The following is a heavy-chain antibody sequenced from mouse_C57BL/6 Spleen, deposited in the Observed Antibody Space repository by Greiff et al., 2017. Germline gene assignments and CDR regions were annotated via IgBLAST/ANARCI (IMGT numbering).Heavy chain of an antibody. J-gene: IGHJ3*01. V-gene: IGHV3-6*01. CDR2: ISYDGSN. CDR3: ARDRFYDGYYEAY. CDR1: GYSITSGYY. Sequence: EVQLQQSGPGLVKPSQSLSLTCSVTGYSITSGYYWNWIRQFPGNKLEWMGYISYDGSNNYNPSLKNRIPITRDTSKNQFFLKLNSVTTENTATYYCARDRFYDGYYEAYWGQGTLVTVSA. D-gene: IGHD2-3*01.